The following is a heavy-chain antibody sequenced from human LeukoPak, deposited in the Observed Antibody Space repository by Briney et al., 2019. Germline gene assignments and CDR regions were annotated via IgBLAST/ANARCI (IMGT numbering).Heavy chain of an antibody. V-gene: IGHV4-30-4*01. Sequence: SETLSLTCIVSGGSISSGDYYWSWIRQPPGKGLEWIGYIYYSGSTYYNPSLKSRVTISVDTSKNQFSLKLSSVTAADTAVYYCAREYYYDSSGYHHDAFDIWGQGTMVTVSS. J-gene: IGHJ3*02. CDR2: IYYSGST. CDR3: AREYYYDSSGYHHDAFDI. CDR1: GGSISSGDYY. D-gene: IGHD3-22*01.